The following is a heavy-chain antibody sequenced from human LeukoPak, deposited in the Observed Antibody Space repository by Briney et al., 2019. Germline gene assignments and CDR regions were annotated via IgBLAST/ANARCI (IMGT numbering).Heavy chain of an antibody. CDR2: INHSGST. D-gene: IGHD1-26*01. V-gene: IGHV4-34*01. CDR1: GGSFSGYY. CDR3: ARGQYSGSDY. J-gene: IGHJ4*02. Sequence: TSETLSLTCAVYGGSFSGYYWSWIRQPPGKGLEWIGEINHSGSTNYNPSLKSRVTISVDTSKNQFSLKLSSVTAADTAVYYCARGQYSGSDYWGQGTLVTVSS.